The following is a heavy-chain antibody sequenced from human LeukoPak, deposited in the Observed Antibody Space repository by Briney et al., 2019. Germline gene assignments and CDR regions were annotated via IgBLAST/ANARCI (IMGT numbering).Heavy chain of an antibody. CDR3: ARAMLRAYRGYDIYY. Sequence: ASVKVSCKASGYTFTGYYMHWVRQAPGQGLEWMGWINPNSGGTNYAQKFQGRVTMTRDTSISTAYMELSRLRSDDTAVYYCARAMLRAYRGYDIYYRGQGTLVTVSS. CDR1: GYTFTGYY. J-gene: IGHJ4*02. D-gene: IGHD3-9*01. V-gene: IGHV1-2*02. CDR2: INPNSGGT.